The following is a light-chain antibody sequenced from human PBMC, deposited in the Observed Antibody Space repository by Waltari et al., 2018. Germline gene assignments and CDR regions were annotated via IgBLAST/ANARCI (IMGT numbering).Light chain of an antibody. CDR1: QSVLYISNNKNY. J-gene: IGKJ1*01. CDR2: WAS. Sequence: DIVMTQSPDSLAVSLGERATINSKSSQSVLYISNNKNYLAWYQQKPGQPPKLLIYWASTRESGVPDRFSGSGSGTDFTLTISSLQAEDVAVYYCQQYYSTPPWTFGQGTKVEIK. CDR3: QQYYSTPPWT. V-gene: IGKV4-1*01.